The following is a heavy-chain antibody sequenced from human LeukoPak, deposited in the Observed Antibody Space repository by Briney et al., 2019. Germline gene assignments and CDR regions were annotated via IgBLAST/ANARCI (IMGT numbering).Heavy chain of an antibody. Sequence: GESLKISCKGSGYSFTSYWIGWVRQMPGKGLEWMGIIYPGDPDTRYSPSFQGQVTISADKSISTAYLEWSSLKASDTAMYYCARHGPYYYDSSGYPGGYWGQGTLVTVSS. V-gene: IGHV5-51*01. J-gene: IGHJ4*02. CDR1: GYSFTSYW. CDR2: IYPGDPDT. D-gene: IGHD3-22*01. CDR3: ARHGPYYYDSSGYPGGY.